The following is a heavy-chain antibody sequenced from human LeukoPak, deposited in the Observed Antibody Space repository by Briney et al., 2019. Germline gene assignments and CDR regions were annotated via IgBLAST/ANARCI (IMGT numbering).Heavy chain of an antibody. V-gene: IGHV1-46*01. D-gene: IGHD3-3*01. CDR3: ARGSTIFGPRDY. CDR2: INPGGGGT. CDR1: GYTFTGYY. J-gene: IGHJ4*02. Sequence: ASVKVSCKASGYTFTGYYMHWVRQAPGQGLEWMGIINPGGGGTSYSQKFQGRVTMTRDTSTSTVYMELSSLRSEDTAVYYCARGSTIFGPRDYWGQGTLVTVSS.